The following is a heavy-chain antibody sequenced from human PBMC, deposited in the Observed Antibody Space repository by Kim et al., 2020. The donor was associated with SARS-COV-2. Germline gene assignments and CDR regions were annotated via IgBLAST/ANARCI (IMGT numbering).Heavy chain of an antibody. CDR3: ARELSPGLGANYYYYGMDV. Sequence: GRFTISRDNAKNTLYLQMNSLRAEDTAVYYCARELSPGLGANYYYYGMDVWGQGTTVTVSS. V-gene: IGHV3-53*01. D-gene: IGHD3-10*01. J-gene: IGHJ6*02.